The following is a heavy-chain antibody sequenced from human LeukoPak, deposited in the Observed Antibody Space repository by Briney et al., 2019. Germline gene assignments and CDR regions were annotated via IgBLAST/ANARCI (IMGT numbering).Heavy chain of an antibody. J-gene: IGHJ6*02. CDR2: IHYSGKA. V-gene: IGHV4-59*01. D-gene: IGHD3-16*01. Sequence: PSETLSLTCTVSGGSISGYYWTWIRQPPGKGQEWIGQIHYSGKADYNPSLRSRITISVDTSKNQMSLKLSSVTAADTAVYYCARFGVYYDMGVWGQGTTVTVS. CDR1: GGSISGYY. CDR3: ARFGVYYDMGV.